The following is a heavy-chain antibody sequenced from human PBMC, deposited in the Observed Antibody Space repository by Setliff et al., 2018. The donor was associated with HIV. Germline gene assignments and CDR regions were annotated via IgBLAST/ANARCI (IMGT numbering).Heavy chain of an antibody. V-gene: IGHV4-4*07. CDR2: IYTSGST. J-gene: IGHJ3*02. CDR1: GGSISSYY. CDR3: ARSFTYNFWSGLAGDAFDI. Sequence: SETLSLTCTVSGGSISSYYWSWIRQPAGKGLEWIGRIYTSGSTNYNPSLKSRVTMSVDTSKNQFSLKLNSVTAADTAVYYCARSFTYNFWSGLAGDAFDIWGQGTMVTVSS. D-gene: IGHD3-3*01.